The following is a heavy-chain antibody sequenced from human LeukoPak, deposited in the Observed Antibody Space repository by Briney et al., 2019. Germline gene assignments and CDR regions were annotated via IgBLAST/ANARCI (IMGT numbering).Heavy chain of an antibody. CDR2: IYSGGST. CDR3: ARAFAGVEATIGGEYYFDY. CDR1: GFTVSSNY. D-gene: IGHD1-26*01. V-gene: IGHV3-53*01. Sequence: GGSLRLSCAASGFTVSSNYMSWVRQAPGKGLEWVSVIYSGGSTYYADSVKGRFTISRDNSKNTLYLQMNSLRAEDTAVYYCARAFAGVEATIGGEYYFDYWGQGTLVAVSS. J-gene: IGHJ4*02.